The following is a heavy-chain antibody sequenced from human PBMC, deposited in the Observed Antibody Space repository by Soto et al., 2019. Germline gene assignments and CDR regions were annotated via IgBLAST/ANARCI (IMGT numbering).Heavy chain of an antibody. Sequence: EVQLLESGGGLVQPGGSLRLSCAASGFTFSTYGMSWVRQAPGKGLEWVSIISGSGGSTYYADTVKGPFTISRDNSKNTLYLQMNSLRAEDTAVYYCAKDPATIAVAGTFDYWGQGTLVIFSS. J-gene: IGHJ4*02. CDR3: AKDPATIAVAGTFDY. CDR2: ISGSGGST. D-gene: IGHD6-19*01. V-gene: IGHV3-23*01. CDR1: GFTFSTYG.